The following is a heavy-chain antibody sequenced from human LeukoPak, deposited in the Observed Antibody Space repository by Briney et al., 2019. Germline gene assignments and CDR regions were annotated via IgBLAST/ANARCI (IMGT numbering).Heavy chain of an antibody. D-gene: IGHD5-18*01. V-gene: IGHV4-38-2*02. CDR2: IYHSGST. CDR1: GYSISSGYY. J-gene: IGHJ6*04. Sequence: PSETLSLTCAVSGYSISSGYYWGWIRQPPGTGLEWIGSIYHSGSTYYNPSLKSRVTISVDTSKNQFSLKLSSVTAADTAVYYCAREAGVSYGLYYYYYGMYVWGKGTTVTVSS. CDR3: AREAGVSYGLYYYYYGMYV.